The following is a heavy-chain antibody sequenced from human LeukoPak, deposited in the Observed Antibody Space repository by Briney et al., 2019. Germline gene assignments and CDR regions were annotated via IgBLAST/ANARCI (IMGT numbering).Heavy chain of an antibody. CDR3: AKEYCSSTSCLSYYYYYYGMDV. D-gene: IGHD2-2*01. CDR2: ISYDGSNK. V-gene: IGHV3-30*18. CDR1: GFTFSSCG. J-gene: IGHJ6*02. Sequence: GRSLRLSCAASGFTFSSCGMHWVRQAPGKGLEWVAVISYDGSNKYYADSVKGRFTISRDNSKNTLYLQMNSLRAEDTAVYYCAKEYCSSTSCLSYYYYYYGMDVWGQGTTVTVSS.